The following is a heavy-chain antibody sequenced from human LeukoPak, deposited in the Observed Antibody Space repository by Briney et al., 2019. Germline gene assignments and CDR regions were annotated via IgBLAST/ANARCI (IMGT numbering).Heavy chain of an antibody. CDR2: IYCSGST. D-gene: IGHD3-3*01. V-gene: IGHV4-59*01. CDR3: ARLDTIFGVAKGFDY. Sequence: SETLSLTCTVSGGSISGYYWSWIWQPPGKGLEYIGYIYCSGSTNYNPSLKSRVTISVDTSKNQFTLKLSSVTAADTAVYYCARLDTIFGVAKGFDYWGQGIPVTVPS. J-gene: IGHJ4*02. CDR1: GGSISGYY.